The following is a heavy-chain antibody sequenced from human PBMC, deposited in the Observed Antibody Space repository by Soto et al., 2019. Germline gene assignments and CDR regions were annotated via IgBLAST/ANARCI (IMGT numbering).Heavy chain of an antibody. J-gene: IGHJ6*02. V-gene: IGHV1-69*02. Sequence: QVQLVQSGAEVKKPGSSVKVSCKASGGTFSSYTISWVRQAPGQGLEWMGRIIPILGIANYAQKFQGRVTITADKSXXTXYXXLSSLRSEDTAVYYCARVSDARRSTSHYYYYGMDVWGQGTTVTVSS. CDR2: IIPILGIA. D-gene: IGHD2-2*01. CDR1: GGTFSSYT. CDR3: ARVSDARRSTSHYYYYGMDV.